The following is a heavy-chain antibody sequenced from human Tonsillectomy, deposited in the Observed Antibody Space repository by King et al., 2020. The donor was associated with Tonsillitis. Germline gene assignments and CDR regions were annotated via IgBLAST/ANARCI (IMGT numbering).Heavy chain of an antibody. CDR2: IKGKSDDEAT. D-gene: IGHD2-2*01. V-gene: IGHV3-15*01. CDR3: TTDCRATRCDGWAWFDS. CDR1: GFTFSSAW. J-gene: IGHJ5*01. Sequence: VQLVESGGGLVKPGGSVRLSCAASGFTFSSAWMNWVRQAPGKGLEWVGRIKGKSDDEATDYAAHVKDRFIISRDDSKNTLYLQMNSLKTEDTAVYFCTTDCRATRCDGWAWFDSWGQGSLVTVSS.